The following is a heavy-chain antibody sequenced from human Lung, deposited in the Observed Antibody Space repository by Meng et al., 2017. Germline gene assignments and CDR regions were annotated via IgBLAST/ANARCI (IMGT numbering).Heavy chain of an antibody. Sequence: VQIQQVGAVLFRHSEPLPRHCVVPGGACSDYYWSCIRQPPGKGLEWIGEINHSGSTNYNPSLESRATISVDTSQNNLSLKLSSVTAADSAVYYCARGPTTMAHDFDYWGQGTLVTVSS. D-gene: IGHD4-11*01. CDR1: GGACSDYY. CDR3: ARGPTTMAHDFDY. J-gene: IGHJ4*02. CDR2: INHSGST. V-gene: IGHV4-34*01.